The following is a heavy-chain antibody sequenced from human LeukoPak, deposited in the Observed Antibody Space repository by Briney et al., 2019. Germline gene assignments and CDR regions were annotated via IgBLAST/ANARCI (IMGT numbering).Heavy chain of an antibody. CDR1: GGTFNIYA. D-gene: IGHD2-15*01. J-gene: IGHJ6*02. V-gene: IGHV1-69*13. CDR2: IIPIFVTA. Sequence: GASVSVSYKASGGTFNIYAISWVRQAPGQGREWMGGIIPIFVTANYAQKFQGRVTITADESTSTAYMELSSLRSEDTAVYYCARAAGPNYYYYGMDVWGQGTTVTVSS. CDR3: ARAAGPNYYYYGMDV.